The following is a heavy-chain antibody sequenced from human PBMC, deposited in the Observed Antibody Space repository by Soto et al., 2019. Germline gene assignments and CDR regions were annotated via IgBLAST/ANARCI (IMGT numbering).Heavy chain of an antibody. CDR3: AHRVTSGSTGNFGACDF. J-gene: IGHJ3*01. D-gene: IGHD3-10*01. V-gene: IGHV2-5*02. CDR1: GFSLTTYGVG. Sequence: QITLKESGPTLVKPTQTLTMTCSFSGFSLTTYGVGVGWVRQPPGKALEWLAFTYWDDDNRYNPSLKSRLSTTKDTCKNQVVLSMTNMDPADTATYFGAHRVTSGSTGNFGACDFGGHRTFVTVPS. CDR2: TYWDDDN.